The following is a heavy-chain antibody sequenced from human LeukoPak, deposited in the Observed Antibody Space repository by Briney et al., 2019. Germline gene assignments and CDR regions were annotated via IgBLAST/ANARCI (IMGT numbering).Heavy chain of an antibody. CDR1: GFTFRSYS. D-gene: IGHD3-22*01. CDR2: ITSSSSYI. J-gene: IGHJ4*02. CDR3: ARDRRYYDSSGYLDY. Sequence: GGSLRLSCAASGFTFRSYSMNWVRQAPGKGLEWVSSITSSSSYIYYADSVKGRFTISRDNSKNTLYLQMNSLRAEDTAVYYCARDRRYYDSSGYLDYWGQGTLVTVSS. V-gene: IGHV3-21*01.